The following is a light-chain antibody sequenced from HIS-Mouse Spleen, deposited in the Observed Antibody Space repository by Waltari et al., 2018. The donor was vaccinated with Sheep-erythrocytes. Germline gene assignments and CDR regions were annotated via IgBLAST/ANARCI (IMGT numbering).Light chain of an antibody. CDR1: SSDVGSYNL. CDR3: CSYAGSSTPV. Sequence: QSVLTQPPSVSGAPGQRVTISCTGSSSDVGSYNLVSWYQQHPGKAPKLMIYEGSKRPSGVSNRFSGSKSGNTASLTISGLQAEDEADYYCCSYAGSSTPVFGGGTKLTVL. V-gene: IGLV2-23*01. CDR2: EGS. J-gene: IGLJ3*02.